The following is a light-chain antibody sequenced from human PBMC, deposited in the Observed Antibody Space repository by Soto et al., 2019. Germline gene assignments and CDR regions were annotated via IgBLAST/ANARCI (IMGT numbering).Light chain of an antibody. V-gene: IGKV3-15*01. CDR3: QHRYNWPLT. J-gene: IGKJ4*01. CDR2: GAS. Sequence: EIVMTQSPATLSVSPGERATLSCRASQSVSSNLAWYQQKPGQAPRLLIYGASTRATGIPARFSASGSGTDFTLSISSLEPEDFAVYYCQHRYNWPLTFGGGTKVDIK. CDR1: QSVSSN.